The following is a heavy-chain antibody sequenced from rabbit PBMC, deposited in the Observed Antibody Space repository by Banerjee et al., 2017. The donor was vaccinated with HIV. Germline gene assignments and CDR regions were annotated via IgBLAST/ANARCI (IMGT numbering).Heavy chain of an antibody. CDR1: GFTLSSYW. D-gene: IGHD4-1*01. V-gene: IGHV1S45*01. CDR2: IYAGSSGST. CDR3: AGDLAGVIGWNFDL. J-gene: IGHJ4*01. Sequence: EESGGDLVKPEGSLTLTCTASGFTLSSYWIYWVRQAPGKGLEWIACIYAGSSGSTYYASWATGRFTTSKTSSTTVTLQMTSLTAADTATYFCAGDLAGVIGWNFDLWGPGTLVTVS.